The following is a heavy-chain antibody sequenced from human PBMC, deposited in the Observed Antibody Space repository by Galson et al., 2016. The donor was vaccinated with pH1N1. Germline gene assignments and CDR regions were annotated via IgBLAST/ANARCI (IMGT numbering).Heavy chain of an antibody. V-gene: IGHV1-3*01. CDR2: INAGDGKT. J-gene: IGHJ3*01. D-gene: IGHD1-26*01. CDR3: ARDLDSASYRAKDGFDF. CDR1: GYTFTDYS. Sequence: SVKVSCKASGYTFTDYSIYWVRQAPGQSLEWMGWINAGDGKTKYSQKVQGQGRVTITRHTSARTSYLEVSSLRSEDTAAYYCARDLDSASYRAKDGFDFWGQGTMVIVSS.